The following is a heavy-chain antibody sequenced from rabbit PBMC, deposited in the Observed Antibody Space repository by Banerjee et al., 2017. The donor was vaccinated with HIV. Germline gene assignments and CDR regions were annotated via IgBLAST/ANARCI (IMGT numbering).Heavy chain of an antibody. CDR1: GFSLSGGQN. CDR2: IYVGADNT. J-gene: IGHJ4*01. CDR3: ARAGYGYFKL. V-gene: IGHV1S40*01. D-gene: IGHD6-1*01. Sequence: EESGGGLVKPGAPLTLSCQASGFSLSGGQNMCWVRQAPGKGLEWIACIYVGADNTYYASWAKGRFTISKTSSPTVTLQLNSLTAADTATYFCARAGYGYFKLWGPGTLVT.